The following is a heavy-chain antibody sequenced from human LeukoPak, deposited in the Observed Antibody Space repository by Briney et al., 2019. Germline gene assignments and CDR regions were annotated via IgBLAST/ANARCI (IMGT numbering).Heavy chain of an antibody. J-gene: IGHJ4*02. CDR2: IRVSDGYT. D-gene: IGHD1-26*01. Sequence: GGSQRLSCAASGFTFDNYAVTWVRQAPGKGLEWVSAIRVSDGYTYYADSVQDLFIISRDKSKNTVSLQMNSLTGDDTALYYCARVAGSYSSRPCLFWGQGTVVIVSS. CDR3: ARVAGSYSSRPCLF. CDR1: GFTFDNYA. V-gene: IGHV3-23*01.